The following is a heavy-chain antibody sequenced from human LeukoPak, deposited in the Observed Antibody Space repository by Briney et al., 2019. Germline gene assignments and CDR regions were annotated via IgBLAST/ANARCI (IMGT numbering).Heavy chain of an antibody. CDR3: ARRTRGYYYYYMDV. J-gene: IGHJ6*03. CDR2: INHSGSI. V-gene: IGHV4-34*01. D-gene: IGHD3-16*01. Sequence: SETLSLTCAVSGGSISSDDSSWSWIRQPPGKGLEWVGEINHSGSINYNPSLKSRVTISVDTSKNQFSLKLSSVTAADTAVYYCARRTRGYYYYYMDVWGKGTTVTISS. CDR1: GGSISSDDSS.